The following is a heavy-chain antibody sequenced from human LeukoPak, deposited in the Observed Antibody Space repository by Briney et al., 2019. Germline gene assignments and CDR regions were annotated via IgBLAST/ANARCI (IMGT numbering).Heavy chain of an antibody. CDR3: AKRASALAGFQYFDS. D-gene: IGHD6-19*01. V-gene: IGHV3-23*01. CDR1: GFTFRSYD. Sequence: PGVSLRLSSAASGFTFRSYDMSWVRQAPGKGLEWVSGITGSGGSTYYADSVKGRFTISRDNSKNTLYLQMNILRAEDTAIYYCAKRASALAGFQYFDSWGQGTLVSVSS. J-gene: IGHJ4*02. CDR2: ITGSGGST.